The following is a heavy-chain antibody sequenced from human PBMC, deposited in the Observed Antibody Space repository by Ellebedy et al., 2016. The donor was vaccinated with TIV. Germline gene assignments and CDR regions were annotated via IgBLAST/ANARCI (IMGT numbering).Heavy chain of an antibody. V-gene: IGHV1-18*01. CDR1: GYTFTSYG. D-gene: IGHD1-26*01. Sequence: ASVKVSXXASGYTFTSYGITWVRQATGQGLEWMGWISAYNGNTNYAQKVQGRVTMTTDTSTSTAYMELRSLRSDDTAVYYCATVSRWEAFDIWGQGTIVTVSS. CDR2: ISAYNGNT. J-gene: IGHJ3*02. CDR3: ATVSRWEAFDI.